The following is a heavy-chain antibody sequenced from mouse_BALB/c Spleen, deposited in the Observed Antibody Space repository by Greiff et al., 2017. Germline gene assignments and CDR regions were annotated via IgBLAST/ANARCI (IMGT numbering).Heavy chain of an antibody. V-gene: IGHV1-82*01. D-gene: IGHD2-14*01. J-gene: IGHJ2*01. CDR3: ARSGRYDAEYYFDY. Sequence: VQLQQSGPELVKPGASVKISCKASGYAFSSSWMNWVKQRPGQGLEWIGRIYPGDGDTNYNGKFKGKATLTADKSSSTAYMQLSSLTSVDSAVYFCARSGRYDAEYYFDYWGQGTTLTVSS. CDR1: GYAFSSSW. CDR2: IYPGDGDT.